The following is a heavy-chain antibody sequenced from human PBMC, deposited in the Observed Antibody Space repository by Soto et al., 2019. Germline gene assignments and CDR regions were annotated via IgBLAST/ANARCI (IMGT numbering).Heavy chain of an antibody. Sequence: SETLSLTCTVSGGSINSSHWWRWVRQSPERGLEWIGVIFHSRSITYNPSLQSRVTVSLDRSTNQFYLELRSVTAADTALYFCARRGTGYECNYHYYFDLWGQGSLVTVSS. V-gene: IGHV4-4*02. D-gene: IGHD3-16*01. CDR2: IFHSRSI. CDR1: GGSINSSHW. CDR3: ARRGTGYECNYHYYFDL. J-gene: IGHJ4*02.